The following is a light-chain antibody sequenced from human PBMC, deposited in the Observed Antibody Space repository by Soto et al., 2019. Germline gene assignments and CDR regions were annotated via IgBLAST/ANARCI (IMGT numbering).Light chain of an antibody. CDR1: QSVNNNY. Sequence: ENVLTQSPGTLSLSPGERATLSCWASQSVNNNYVAWYQQKPGQAPRLLIYGASSRATGIPDRFSGSGSGTDFTLSIRRLEPEDFAVYYCQQYGTSPRTFGQGTKVEIK. CDR2: GAS. J-gene: IGKJ1*01. CDR3: QQYGTSPRT. V-gene: IGKV3-20*01.